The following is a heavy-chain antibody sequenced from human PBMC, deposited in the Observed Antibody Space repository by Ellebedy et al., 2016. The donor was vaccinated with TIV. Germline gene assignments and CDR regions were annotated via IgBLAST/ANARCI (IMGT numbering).Heavy chain of an antibody. D-gene: IGHD3-3*01. CDR2: IIPIFGTA. CDR1: GGTFSSYA. Sequence: SVKVSCXASGGTFSSYAISWVRQAPGQGLEWMGGIIPIFGTANYAQKFQGRVTITADKSTSTAYMELSSLRSEDTAVYYCASSPIRFLEWLLTYYYGMDVWGQGTTVTVSS. V-gene: IGHV1-69*06. CDR3: ASSPIRFLEWLLTYYYGMDV. J-gene: IGHJ6*02.